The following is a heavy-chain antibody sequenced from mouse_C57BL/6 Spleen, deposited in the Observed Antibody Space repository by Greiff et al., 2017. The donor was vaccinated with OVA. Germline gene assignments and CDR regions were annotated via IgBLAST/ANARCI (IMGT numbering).Heavy chain of an antibody. V-gene: IGHV1-7*01. J-gene: IGHJ2*01. Sequence: QVQLQQSGAELAKPGASVKLSCKASGYTFTSYWMHWVKQRPGQGLEWIGYINPSSGYTNYNQKFKGKATLTVDTSSSTAYMQLSSLTSEDSAVYYCASGYYGSSYAYYFDYWGQGTTLTVSS. CDR2: INPSSGYT. CDR3: ASGYYGSSYAYYFDY. CDR1: GYTFTSYW. D-gene: IGHD1-1*01.